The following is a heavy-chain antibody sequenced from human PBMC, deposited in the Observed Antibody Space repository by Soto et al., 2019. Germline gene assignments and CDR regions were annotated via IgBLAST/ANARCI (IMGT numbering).Heavy chain of an antibody. CDR2: IIPVFAST. D-gene: IGHD6-19*01. V-gene: IGHV1-69*13. Sequence: SVKVSCKASGGNFQTYAFTWVRQAPGQGLEWMGGIIPVFASTNSAQKFQGRVTVTADESTSTAYMELSSLRSEDTAVYYCARARYRSGWYFHTIDYWGQGTLVTVSS. J-gene: IGHJ4*02. CDR1: GGNFQTYA. CDR3: ARARYRSGWYFHTIDY.